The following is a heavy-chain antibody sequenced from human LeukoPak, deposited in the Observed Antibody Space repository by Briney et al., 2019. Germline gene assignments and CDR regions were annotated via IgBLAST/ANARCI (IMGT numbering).Heavy chain of an antibody. V-gene: IGHV3-30-3*01. CDR1: GFTFGSYA. D-gene: IGHD3-10*01. Sequence: PGRSLRLSCAASGFTFGSYAMHWVRQAPGKGLEWVAVISYDGSNKYYADSVKGRFTISRDNSKNTLYLQMNSLRAEDTAVYYCAKDSRKYYGSGSSFPSPFDYWGQGTLVTVSS. CDR2: ISYDGSNK. CDR3: AKDSRKYYGSGSSFPSPFDY. J-gene: IGHJ4*02.